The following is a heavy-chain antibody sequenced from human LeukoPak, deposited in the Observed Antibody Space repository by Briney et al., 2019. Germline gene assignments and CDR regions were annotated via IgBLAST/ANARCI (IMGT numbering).Heavy chain of an antibody. CDR2: ISGSSRTT. CDR1: GFTFSDYS. CDR3: ARSYSGWPVDY. Sequence: GGSLRLSCAASGFTFSDYSMIWVRQAPGQGLECLSYISGSSRTTYHADSVKGRFTISRDNAKNSLYLQMNTLRVEDTAVYYCARSYSGWPVDYWGQGTLVTVSS. J-gene: IGHJ4*02. D-gene: IGHD6-19*01. V-gene: IGHV3-48*01.